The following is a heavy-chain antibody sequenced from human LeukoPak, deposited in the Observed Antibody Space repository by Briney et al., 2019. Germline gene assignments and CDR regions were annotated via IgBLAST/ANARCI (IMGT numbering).Heavy chain of an antibody. V-gene: IGHV3-30*03. CDR1: GFSFITYG. J-gene: IGHJ4*02. Sequence: GGSLRLSCAASGFSFITYGMHWVRQAPGKGLEWVAVISYDGSNKYYADSVKGRFTISRDNSKNTLYLQMNSLRAEDTAVYYCARFDYADYLAFDYWGQGTLATVSS. D-gene: IGHD4-17*01. CDR2: ISYDGSNK. CDR3: ARFDYADYLAFDY.